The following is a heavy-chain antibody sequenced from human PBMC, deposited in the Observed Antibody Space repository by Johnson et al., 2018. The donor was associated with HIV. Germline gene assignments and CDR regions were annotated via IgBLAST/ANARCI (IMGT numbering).Heavy chain of an antibody. CDR3: ASLGYTSGWIVSDDGFDV. V-gene: IGHV3-30*03. Sequence: QVQLVESGGSVVRPGGSLRLSCAGSGFTFDDYGLSWVRQAPGKGLVWVAVISDDGSNKYYADSVKGRFTISRDNSKNTLYLQMNSLRAEDTAGYYCASLGYTSGWIVSDDGFDVWGQGTLVTVSS. CDR2: ISDDGSNK. D-gene: IGHD6-19*01. J-gene: IGHJ3*01. CDR1: GFTFDDYG.